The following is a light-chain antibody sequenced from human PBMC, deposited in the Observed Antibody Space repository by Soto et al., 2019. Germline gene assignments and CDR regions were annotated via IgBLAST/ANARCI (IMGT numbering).Light chain of an antibody. CDR2: DDS. CDR3: QVWDSSADHVVV. CDR1: NIGSNS. V-gene: IGLV3-21*02. Sequence: SYELTQPPSVSVAPGQTAMITCGGDNIGSNSVHWYQQRPGQAPVLVVYDDSDRPSGIPERFSGSKSGNTATLTISRVEAGDEADYYCQVWDSSADHVVVFGGGTKLTVL. J-gene: IGLJ2*01.